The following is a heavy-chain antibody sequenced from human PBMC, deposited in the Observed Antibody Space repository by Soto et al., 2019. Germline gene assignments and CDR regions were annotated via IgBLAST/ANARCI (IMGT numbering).Heavy chain of an antibody. CDR3: ARGASRYSNWLLPFDY. D-gene: IGHD3-9*01. Sequence: ASVKVSCKASGYTFTGYYMHWVRQAPGQGLEWMGWINPNSGGTNYAQKFQVRVTMTRDTSISTAYMALSRLRSDDTAVYYCARGASRYSNWLLPFDYWGQGTLVTVSS. CDR2: INPNSGGT. CDR1: GYTFTGYY. V-gene: IGHV1-2*02. J-gene: IGHJ4*02.